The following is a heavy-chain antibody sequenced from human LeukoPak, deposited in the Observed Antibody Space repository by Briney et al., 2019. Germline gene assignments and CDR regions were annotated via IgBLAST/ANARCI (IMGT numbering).Heavy chain of an antibody. J-gene: IGHJ3*02. CDR2: IYTGGIT. Sequence: SGGSLSLLCGACGFLFNSYAMKWARQAPGKALEWVSDIYTGGITYSADSVKGRFTIATDNSKNTLYLQMNSLRAEDTAVYFCARDPTYTSTSDAFDIWGEGTRVTVSS. CDR3: ARDPTYTSTSDAFDI. D-gene: IGHD6-13*01. CDR1: GFLFNSYA. V-gene: IGHV3-23*01.